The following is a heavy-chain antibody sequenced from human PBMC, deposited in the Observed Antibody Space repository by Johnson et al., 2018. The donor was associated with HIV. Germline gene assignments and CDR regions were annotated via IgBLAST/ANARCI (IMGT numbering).Heavy chain of an antibody. D-gene: IGHD1-26*01. CDR2: IPYDGSNK. CDR3: ARDGWEQRGETVGDGFDI. CDR1: GFTFSSYA. Sequence: QVQLVESGGGVLQPGGSLRLSCAGSGFTFSSYAMHWVRQAPGQGLAWVSVIPYDGSNKYYAYPVKCRFSISRDNTKNSVYLQMNSLRVEDTAFYYCARDGWEQRGETVGDGFDIWGQGTMVTVSS. J-gene: IGHJ3*02. V-gene: IGHV3-30*04.